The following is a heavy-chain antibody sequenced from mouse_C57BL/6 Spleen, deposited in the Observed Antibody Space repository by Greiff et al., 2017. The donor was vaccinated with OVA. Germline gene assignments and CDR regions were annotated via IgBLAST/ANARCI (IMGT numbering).Heavy chain of an antibody. CDR2: INPNNGGT. V-gene: IGHV1-18*01. Sequence: EVQLQQSGPELVKPGASVKIPCKASGYTFTDYNMDWVKQSHGKSLEWIGDINPNNGGTIYNQKFKGKATLTVDKSSSTAYMELRSLTSEDTAVYYCARRALYYYGSGYDWYFDVWGTGTTVTVSS. CDR1: GYTFTDYN. CDR3: ARRALYYYGSGYDWYFDV. J-gene: IGHJ1*03. D-gene: IGHD1-1*01.